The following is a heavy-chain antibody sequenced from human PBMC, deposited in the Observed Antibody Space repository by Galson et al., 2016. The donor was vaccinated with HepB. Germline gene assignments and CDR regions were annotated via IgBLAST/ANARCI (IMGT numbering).Heavy chain of an antibody. J-gene: IGHJ4*01. CDR2: IRGVSDRT. Sequence: SLRLSCAASGFTFSNYAMSWGRQAPGTGPEWVSAIRGVSDRTYFAGSMKDRFIISRDDSRNMLFLQSNSLRAEDTAIYYCAKESPYSNVRHYYLENWGLGTLVTVSS. CDR1: GFTFSNYA. D-gene: IGHD4-11*01. V-gene: IGHV3-23*01. CDR3: AKESPYSNVRHYYLEN.